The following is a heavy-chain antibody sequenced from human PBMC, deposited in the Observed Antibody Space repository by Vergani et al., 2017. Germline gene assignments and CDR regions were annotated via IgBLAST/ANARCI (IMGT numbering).Heavy chain of an antibody. CDR3: ARDLLPGTLLLLAY. Sequence: QVQLVESGGGLVKPGGSLRLSCAASGFTLSDYYMTWIRQAPVKGLEWNSYISGCGHTKYYADSVKGRFAIPRDNAKNSLYMQMNNLRVEDTAVYYCARDLLPGTLLLLAYWGQGTLISVSS. V-gene: IGHV3-11*04. D-gene: IGHD1-7*01. CDR2: ISGCGHTK. J-gene: IGHJ4*02. CDR1: GFTLSDYY.